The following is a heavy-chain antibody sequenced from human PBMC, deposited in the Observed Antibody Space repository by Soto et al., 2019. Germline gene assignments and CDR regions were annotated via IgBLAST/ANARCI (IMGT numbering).Heavy chain of an antibody. D-gene: IGHD3-10*02. J-gene: IGHJ5*01. CDR1: GGSISSYY. CDR2: IFYSGST. CDR3: ASMIGGPVLSFDS. V-gene: IGHV4-59*01. Sequence: QVQLQESGPGLVKPSETLSLTCTVSGGSISSYYWSWIRQPPGKGLEWIGFIFYSGSTSYNPSLXXGXSISIDTSEYQFSLKLNSVTAADTAVYYCASMIGGPVLSFDSWGQGTLVAVSS.